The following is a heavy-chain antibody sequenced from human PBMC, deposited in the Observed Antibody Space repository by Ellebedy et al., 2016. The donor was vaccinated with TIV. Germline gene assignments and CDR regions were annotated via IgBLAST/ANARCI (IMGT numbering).Heavy chain of an antibody. CDR3: VRGRKQLLFVRAGDHTPPAD. CDR2: IWYDGSKK. CDR1: GFTFSSYG. V-gene: IGHV3-33*01. D-gene: IGHD5-18*01. J-gene: IGHJ4*02. Sequence: GGSLRLSXAASGFTFSSYGMHWVRQAPGKGLEWVALIWYDGSKKYYVDSVKGRFTISRDNSKNTLYLQMNSLRVEDTAVYYCVRGRKQLLFVRAGDHTPPADWGQGTLVTVSS.